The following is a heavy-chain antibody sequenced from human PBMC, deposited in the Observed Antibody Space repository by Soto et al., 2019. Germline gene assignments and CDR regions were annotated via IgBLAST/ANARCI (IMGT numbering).Heavy chain of an antibody. J-gene: IGHJ6*02. Sequence: ASVKVSCKASGYTFTSYYMHWVRQAPGQGLEWMGIINPSGGSTSYAQKFQGRVTMTRDTSTSTVYMELSSLRSEDTAVYYCARDGAPRVGFSCFWRTSCYGGNYYYGMDVWGQGTTVTVSS. V-gene: IGHV1-46*01. CDR1: GYTFTSYY. CDR2: INPSGGST. CDR3: ARDGAPRVGFSCFWRTSCYGGNYYYGMDV. D-gene: IGHD2-2*01.